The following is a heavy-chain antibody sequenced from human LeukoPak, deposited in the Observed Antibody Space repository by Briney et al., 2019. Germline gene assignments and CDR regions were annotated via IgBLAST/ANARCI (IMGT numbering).Heavy chain of an antibody. Sequence: PGGSLRLSCAASGFTFSSYEMNWVRQAPGKGLEWVSYISSSGSTIYYADSVKGRFTISRDNAKNSLYLQMNSLRAEDTAVYYCAGGYSSGWSRAFRPFDYWGQGTLVTVSS. V-gene: IGHV3-48*03. CDR3: AGGYSSGWSRAFRPFDY. D-gene: IGHD6-19*01. CDR1: GFTFSSYE. J-gene: IGHJ4*02. CDR2: ISSSGSTI.